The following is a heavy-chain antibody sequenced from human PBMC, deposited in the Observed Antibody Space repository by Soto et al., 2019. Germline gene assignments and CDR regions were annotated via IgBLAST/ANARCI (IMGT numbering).Heavy chain of an antibody. CDR2: ISSRSDI. V-gene: IGHV3-21*01. D-gene: IGHD2-2*02. J-gene: IGHJ6*02. CDR1: GSTFSTYS. Sequence: GGSLRLSCVGSGSTFSTYSINWVRQAPGKGLEWVSSISSRSDIYYADSVKGRFTISRDNAKNSVSLQMNSLRAEDTAVYYCAREYTAWPLAYGLDVWGQGTTVTAP. CDR3: AREYTAWPLAYGLDV.